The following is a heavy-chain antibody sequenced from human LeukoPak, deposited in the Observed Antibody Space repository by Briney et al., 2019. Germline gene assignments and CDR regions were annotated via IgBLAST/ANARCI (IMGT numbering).Heavy chain of an antibody. CDR2: IYSGGST. V-gene: IGHV3-53*05. CDR3: ARDLLVSSTRGFDY. D-gene: IGHD6-6*01. CDR1: GFTVSSNY. Sequence: PGGSLRLSCAASGFTVSSNYMSWVRQAPGKGVEWVSVIYSGGSTYYADSVKGRFTISRDNSKNTLYLQMNSLRAEDTAVYYCARDLLVSSTRGFDYWGQGTLVTVSS. J-gene: IGHJ4*02.